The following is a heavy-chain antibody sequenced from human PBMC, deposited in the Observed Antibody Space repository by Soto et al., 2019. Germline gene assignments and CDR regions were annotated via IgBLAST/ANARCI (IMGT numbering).Heavy chain of an antibody. Sequence: QVQLVESGGGVVQPGRSLRLSCAASGFTFSSYPIHWVRQAPGKGLEWVAVISDDGSNKYYADSVKGRFTISRDNSKNTLYLQMNSLRAEDTAVYYCARTYSNLRRFDYWGQGTLVTVSS. CDR2: ISDDGSNK. V-gene: IGHV3-30-3*01. J-gene: IGHJ4*02. D-gene: IGHD4-4*01. CDR1: GFTFSSYP. CDR3: ARTYSNLRRFDY.